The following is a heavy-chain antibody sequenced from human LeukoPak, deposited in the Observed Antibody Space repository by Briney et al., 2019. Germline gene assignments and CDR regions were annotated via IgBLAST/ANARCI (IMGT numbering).Heavy chain of an antibody. V-gene: IGHV3-30*02. CDR3: AKDRISGWGSDY. Sequence: GSLRLSCAASGFTFSSYGMHWVRQAPGKGLEWVAFIRYDGSNKYYADSVKGRFTISRDNSKNTLYLQMNSLRAEDTAVYYCAKDRISGWGSDYWGQGTLVTVSS. J-gene: IGHJ4*02. CDR2: IRYDGSNK. CDR1: GFTFSSYG. D-gene: IGHD6-19*01.